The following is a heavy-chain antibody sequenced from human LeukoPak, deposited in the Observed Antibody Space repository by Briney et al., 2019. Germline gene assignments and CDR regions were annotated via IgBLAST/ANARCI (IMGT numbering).Heavy chain of an antibody. CDR3: ARPGARSAFDI. CDR2: IYYSGST. CDR1: GGSISSYY. V-gene: IGHV4-59*01. J-gene: IGHJ3*02. Sequence: PSETLSLTCTVSGGSISSYYWSWIRQPPGKGLEWIGYIYYSGSTNYNPSLKSRVTISVDTSKNQFSLKLSSVTAADTAVYYCARPGARSAFDIWGQGTMVTVSS. D-gene: IGHD6-6*01.